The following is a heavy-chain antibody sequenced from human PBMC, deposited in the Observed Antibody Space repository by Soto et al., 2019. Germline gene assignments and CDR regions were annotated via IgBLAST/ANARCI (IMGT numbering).Heavy chain of an antibody. D-gene: IGHD4-17*01. V-gene: IGHV3-23*01. Sequence: EVQLLESGGGLVQPGGSLRLSCAASGFTLSSYVMSWVRQAPGKGLEWVSAISGSGGSTYYADSVKSRFTISRDNSKNTLYLQMNSLRAEDTAVYYCARPTTVIYFDYWGQGTLVTVSS. CDR3: ARPTTVIYFDY. J-gene: IGHJ4*02. CDR1: GFTLSSYV. CDR2: ISGSGGST.